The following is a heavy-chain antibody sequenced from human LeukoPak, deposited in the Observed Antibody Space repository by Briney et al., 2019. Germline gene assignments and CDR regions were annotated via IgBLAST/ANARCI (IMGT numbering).Heavy chain of an antibody. CDR3: ARDQGSGNWFDP. J-gene: IGHJ5*02. D-gene: IGHD3-10*01. CDR2: INPNSGGT. Sequence: ASVKVSCKASGYTFTGYYMHWVRQAPGQGLEWMGWINPNSGGTNYAQKFQGWVTTTRDTSISTAYMELSRLRSDDTAVYYCARDQGSGNWFDPWGQGTLVTVSS. CDR1: GYTFTGYY. V-gene: IGHV1-2*04.